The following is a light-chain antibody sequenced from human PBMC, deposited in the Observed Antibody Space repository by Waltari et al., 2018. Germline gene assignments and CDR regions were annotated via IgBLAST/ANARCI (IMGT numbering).Light chain of an antibody. CDR2: GAS. J-gene: IGKJ4*01. CDR1: QTVRTTY. Sequence: EFVLTHASGTLSLSPGVCATLSCRASQTVRTTYLAWYQQKPGQAPTLLIYGASSRATGIPDRFSGSGSGTDFSLTISSLEPEDFAVYYCQQYDISPLTFGGGTKVEIK. V-gene: IGKV3-20*01. CDR3: QQYDISPLT.